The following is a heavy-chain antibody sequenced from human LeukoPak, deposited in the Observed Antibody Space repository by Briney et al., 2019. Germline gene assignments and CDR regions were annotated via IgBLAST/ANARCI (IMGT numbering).Heavy chain of an antibody. J-gene: IGHJ4*02. CDR3: ARQPTDYGEYYFDS. CDR1: GYSFTSYW. V-gene: IGHV5-51*01. D-gene: IGHD4-17*01. CDR2: TYPGDSDT. Sequence: GESLKISCKGSGYSFTSYWIGWVRQMPGKGLEWMGITYPGDSDTRYSPSFQGQVTISADKSISTAYLQWSSLKAPDTAMYYCARQPTDYGEYYFDSGGQGTLVTAS.